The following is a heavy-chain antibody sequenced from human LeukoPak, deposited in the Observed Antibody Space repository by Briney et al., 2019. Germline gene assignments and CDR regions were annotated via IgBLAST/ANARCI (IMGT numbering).Heavy chain of an antibody. J-gene: IGHJ4*02. V-gene: IGHV3-23*01. Sequence: PGGSLRLSCAASGFTFSSYAMNWVRQAPGKGLEWVSAVSGSGGSTYYADSVKGRFTISRDNSKNTLYLQMNSMMAAHTVVYYCARAGYSSSWYFDYWGQGTLVTVSS. CDR3: ARAGYSSSWYFDY. CDR1: GFTFSSYA. D-gene: IGHD6-13*01. CDR2: VSGSGGST.